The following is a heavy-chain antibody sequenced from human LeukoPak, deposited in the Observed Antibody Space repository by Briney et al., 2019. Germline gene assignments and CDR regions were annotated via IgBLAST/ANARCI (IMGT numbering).Heavy chain of an antibody. J-gene: IGHJ4*02. D-gene: IGHD3-10*01. CDR2: INPNSGGT. CDR1: GYTFTGYY. Sequence: ASVKVSCKASGYTFTGYYMHWVRQAPGQGLGWVGWINPNSGGTNYAQKFQGRVSMTRDTSISTAYMELSRLRSDDTAVYYCARGLNRWRSGTDFDYWGQGTLVTVSS. CDR3: ARGLNRWRSGTDFDY. V-gene: IGHV1-2*02.